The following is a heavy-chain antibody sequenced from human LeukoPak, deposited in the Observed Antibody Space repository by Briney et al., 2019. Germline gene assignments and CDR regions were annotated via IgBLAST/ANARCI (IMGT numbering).Heavy chain of an antibody. V-gene: IGHV7-4-1*02. CDR2: INTNTGNP. CDR3: ARGFYGDTPMYNWFDP. Sequence: ASVKVSCKASGYTFTSYAMNWVRQAPGQGLEWMGWINTNTGNPTYAQGFTGRFVFSLDTSVSTAYLQISSLKAEDTAVYYCARGFYGDTPMYNWFDPWGQGTLVTVSS. J-gene: IGHJ5*02. D-gene: IGHD4-17*01. CDR1: GYTFTSYA.